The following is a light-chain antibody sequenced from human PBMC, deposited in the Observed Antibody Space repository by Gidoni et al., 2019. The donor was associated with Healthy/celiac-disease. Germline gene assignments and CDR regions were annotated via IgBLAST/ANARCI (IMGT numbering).Light chain of an antibody. V-gene: IGLV1-44*01. CDR3: AAWDDSLNGLV. CDR1: SSNIGSNT. CDR2: SNN. Sequence: QSVLTQPPSASGTPGQRVTLSCSGSSSNIGSNTVNWYQQLPGTAPTLLIYSNNQRPSGVPDRFSGSKSGTSASLAISGLQSEDEADYYCAAWDDSLNGLVFGGGTKLTVL. J-gene: IGLJ2*01.